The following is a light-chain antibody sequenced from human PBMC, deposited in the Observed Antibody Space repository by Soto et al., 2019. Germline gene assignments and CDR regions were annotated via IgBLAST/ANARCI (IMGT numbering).Light chain of an antibody. CDR2: ENN. CDR1: SSNIGNNY. V-gene: IGLV1-51*02. CDR3: ATWDNSLSAL. Sequence: QSVLTQPPSVSAAPGQKVTISCSGSSSNIGNNYVSWYQQLPGTAPKLLIYENNKRPSGIPDRFSGSKSDTSATLDITGLQTGDEADYYCATWDNSLSALFGGGTKVTVL. J-gene: IGLJ2*01.